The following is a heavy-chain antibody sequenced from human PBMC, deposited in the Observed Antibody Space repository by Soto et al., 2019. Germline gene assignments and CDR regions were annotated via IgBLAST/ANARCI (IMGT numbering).Heavy chain of an antibody. J-gene: IGHJ1*01. D-gene: IGHD3-22*01. CDR3: ARDGYYYDSSGYSRAEYFQH. CDR2: IYYSGST. Sequence: QVQLQESGPGLVKPSQTLSLTCTVSGGSISSGGYYWSWIRQHPGKGLEWIGYIYYSGSTYYNPSLKSRVTISVDTSKSQFSLKLSSVTAADTAVYYCARDGYYYDSSGYSRAEYFQHWGQGTLVTVSS. CDR1: GGSISSGGYY. V-gene: IGHV4-31*03.